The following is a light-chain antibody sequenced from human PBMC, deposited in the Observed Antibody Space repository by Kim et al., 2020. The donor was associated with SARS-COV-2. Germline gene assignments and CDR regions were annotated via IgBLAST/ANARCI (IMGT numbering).Light chain of an antibody. Sequence: GQRVTISCSGSSSNIGNSYVYWYQQLPGTAPKLLIYKNNQRPSGVPGRFSGSKSGTSASLAISGLRSEDEADYYCAAWDDSLNAWVFGGGTKLTVL. J-gene: IGLJ3*02. CDR3: AAWDDSLNAWV. CDR1: SSNIGNSY. CDR2: KNN. V-gene: IGLV1-47*01.